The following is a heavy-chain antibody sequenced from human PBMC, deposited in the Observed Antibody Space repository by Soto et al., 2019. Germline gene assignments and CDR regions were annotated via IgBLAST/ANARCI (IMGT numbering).Heavy chain of an antibody. CDR2: IIPIFGTA. D-gene: IGHD5-18*01. CDR3: ARVRYSYGYQYYFDY. Sequence: SVKVSCKASGGTFSSYAISWVRQAPGQGLEWMGGIIPIFGTANYAQKFQGRVTITADESTSTAYMELSSLRSEDTAVYYCARVRYSYGYQYYFDYWGQGTLVTVSS. CDR1: GGTFSSYA. V-gene: IGHV1-69*13. J-gene: IGHJ4*02.